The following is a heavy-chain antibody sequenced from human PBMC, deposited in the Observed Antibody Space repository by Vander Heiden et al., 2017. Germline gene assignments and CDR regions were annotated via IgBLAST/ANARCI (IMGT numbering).Heavy chain of an antibody. CDR1: GLTFSNAW. Sequence: EVQLVESGGGLVKPGGSLRLSCAAAGLTFSNAWMSGVRQAPGKGLGWVGLIKSKTDGGTTDYAAPVKGRFTISRDDSKNTLYLQMNSLKTEDTAVYYCTTLPSTPGYWGQGILVTVSS. CDR2: IKSKTDGGTT. J-gene: IGHJ4*02. V-gene: IGHV3-15*01. CDR3: TTLPSTPGY.